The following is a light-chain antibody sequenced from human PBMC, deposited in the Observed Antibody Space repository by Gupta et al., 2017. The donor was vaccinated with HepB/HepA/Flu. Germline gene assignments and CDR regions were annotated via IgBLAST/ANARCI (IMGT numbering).Light chain of an antibody. V-gene: IGKV1-39*01. CDR1: QSISSY. CDR3: QHGYSTLRT. J-gene: IGKJ1*01. Sequence: DIQMTQSPSSLSASVGDRVTITCRASQSISSYLNWYQQKPGKAPKLLIYAASRLQSGVPSRFSGSGSGTDFTLTISSLQPEDFATYYCQHGYSTLRTFGQGTKVEIK. CDR2: AAS.